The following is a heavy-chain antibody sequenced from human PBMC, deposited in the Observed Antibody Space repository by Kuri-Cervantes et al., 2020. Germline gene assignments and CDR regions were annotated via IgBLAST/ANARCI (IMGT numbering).Heavy chain of an antibody. CDR2: IYHRGST. J-gene: IGHJ5*02. V-gene: IGHV4-38-2*01. Sequence: GSLRLSCAVSGYSISSGYYWGWIRQPPGKGLEWIGDIYHRGSTNYNPSLKSRVTISIDTSKNQFSLRLSSVTAADTAVYYCARGLGDYVGWFDPWGQGTLVTVSS. CDR3: ARGLGDYVGWFDP. CDR1: GYSISSGYY. D-gene: IGHD4-17*01.